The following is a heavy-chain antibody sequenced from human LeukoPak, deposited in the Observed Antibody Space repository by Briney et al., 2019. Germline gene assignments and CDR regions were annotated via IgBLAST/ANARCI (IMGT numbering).Heavy chain of an antibody. CDR1: GYTLTDYF. CDR2: INPNIGDA. V-gene: IGHV1-2*02. J-gene: IGHJ5*01. Sequence: GASVNVSCKASGYTLTDYFIHWVRRAPGQGLEWMGWINPNIGDASYAQKFQDRVTMTRDRSINTAYMELSRLTSDDTAVYYCARMALDGGDSIGFDSWGQGTLVTVSS. CDR3: ARMALDGGDSIGFDS. D-gene: IGHD2-21*02.